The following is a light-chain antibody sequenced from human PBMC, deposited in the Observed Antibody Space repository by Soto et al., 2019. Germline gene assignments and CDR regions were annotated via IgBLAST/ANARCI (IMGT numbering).Light chain of an antibody. J-gene: IGLJ2*01. CDR1: NSNIGNSY. Sequence: QSVLTQPPSASGTPGQKVTISCSGGNSNIGNSYVSWHQQLPGTVPKLLIYDNTKRRSGIPDRFSGSKSGTSATLAITGLQAGDEADYFCGAWDSSLSVVVFGGGTKVTVL. V-gene: IGLV1-51*01. CDR3: GAWDSSLSVVV. CDR2: DNT.